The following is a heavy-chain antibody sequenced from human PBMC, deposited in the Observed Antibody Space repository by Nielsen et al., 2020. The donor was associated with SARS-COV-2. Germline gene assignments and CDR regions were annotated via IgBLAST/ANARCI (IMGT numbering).Heavy chain of an antibody. D-gene: IGHD4-17*01. CDR1: GFRFDYYG. CDR3: ARDPTTQRMSYGMDV. V-gene: IGHV3-20*04. CDR2: INWTGDST. J-gene: IGHJ6*02. Sequence: GGSLRLSCAASGFRFDYYGMSWVRQVPGKGLEWICGINWTGDSTGYGASVKGRFTISRDNAKNSLYLQMNSLRAEDTALYYCARDPTTQRMSYGMDVWGQGTTVIVSS.